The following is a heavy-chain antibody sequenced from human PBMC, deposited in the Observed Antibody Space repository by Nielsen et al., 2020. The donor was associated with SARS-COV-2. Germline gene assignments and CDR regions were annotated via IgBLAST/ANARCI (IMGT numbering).Heavy chain of an antibody. D-gene: IGHD6-13*01. Sequence: GEPLKISCAASGFTFISYAMSWVRQAPGKGLEWVSAISGSGGSTYYADSVKGRFTISRDNSKNTLYLQMNSLRAEDTAVYYCAKGVAASENYFDYWGQGTLVTVSS. J-gene: IGHJ4*02. CDR1: GFTFISYA. CDR3: AKGVAASENYFDY. V-gene: IGHV3-23*01. CDR2: ISGSGGST.